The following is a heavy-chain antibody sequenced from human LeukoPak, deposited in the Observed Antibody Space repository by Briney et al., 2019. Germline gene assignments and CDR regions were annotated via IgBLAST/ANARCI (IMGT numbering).Heavy chain of an antibody. D-gene: IGHD2-15*01. Sequence: GASVRLSCEASGYTFTSYAMSWVRQAPGKGLEWVSAISGSDGSTYYAHKVKGRVTISRDTSTNTLYLQMNSLRSEDTAVYYCAKVGLGIVVVVAATPGGFDYSGQGTLVTVSS. CDR3: AKVGLGIVVVVAATPGGFDY. CDR1: GYTFTSYA. J-gene: IGHJ4*02. V-gene: IGHV3-23*01. CDR2: ISGSDGST.